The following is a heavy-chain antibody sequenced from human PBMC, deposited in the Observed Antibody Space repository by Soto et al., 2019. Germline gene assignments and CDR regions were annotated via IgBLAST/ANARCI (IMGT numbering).Heavy chain of an antibody. CDR3: ARDKLSYSSGWYSVLRDWYFDL. D-gene: IGHD6-19*01. V-gene: IGHV1-69*01. J-gene: IGHJ2*01. CDR1: GGTFSSYA. CDR2: IIPIFGTA. Sequence: QVQLVQSGAEVKKPGSSVKVSCKASGGTFSSYAISWVRQAPGQGLEWMGGIIPIFGTANYAQKFQGRVTITADESTSTAYMELSSLRSEDTAVYYCARDKLSYSSGWYSVLRDWYFDLWGRGTLVTVSS.